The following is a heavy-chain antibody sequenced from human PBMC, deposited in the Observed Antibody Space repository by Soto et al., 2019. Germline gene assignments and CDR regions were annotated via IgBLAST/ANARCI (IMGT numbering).Heavy chain of an antibody. CDR2: ISYDGSNK. J-gene: IGHJ4*02. D-gene: IGHD6-6*01. Sequence: GGSLRLSCAASGFTFSSYGMHWVRQAPGKGLEWVAVISYDGSNKYYVDSVKGRFTISRDNSKNTLYLQMNSLRAEDTAVYYCAKSKVESSSSRGLLYFDYWGQGTLVTVSS. CDR3: AKSKVESSSSRGLLYFDY. V-gene: IGHV3-30*18. CDR1: GFTFSSYG.